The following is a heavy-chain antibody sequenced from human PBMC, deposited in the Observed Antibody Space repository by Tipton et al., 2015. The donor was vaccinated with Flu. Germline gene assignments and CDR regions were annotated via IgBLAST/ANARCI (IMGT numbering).Heavy chain of an antibody. CDR3: ASHLIWFGELVV. J-gene: IGHJ4*02. Sequence: QSGPEVKKPGASVKVSCKASGYTFTGYYMHWVRQATGQGLEWMGWMNPNSGNTGYAQKFQGRVTMTRNTSISTAYMELSNLRSEDTAVYYCASHLIWFGELVVWGQGTLVTVSS. D-gene: IGHD3-10*01. CDR2: MNPNSGNT. CDR1: GYTFTGYY. V-gene: IGHV1-8*02.